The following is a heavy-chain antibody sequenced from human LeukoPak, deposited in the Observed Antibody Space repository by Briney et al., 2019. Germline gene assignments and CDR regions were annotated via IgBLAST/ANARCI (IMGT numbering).Heavy chain of an antibody. CDR1: GFTFSNAW. J-gene: IGHJ4*02. CDR3: TTGNWGSFSY. Sequence: GGSLRLSCAASGFTFSNAWMNWVRQAPGKGLEWVGRIKSKTDGGTTDYAAPVKGRFTISGDDSRHTLYLQVNSLKTEDTAVYYCTTGNWGSFSYWGQGTLVTVSS. D-gene: IGHD7-27*01. CDR2: IKSKTDGGTT. V-gene: IGHV3-15*01.